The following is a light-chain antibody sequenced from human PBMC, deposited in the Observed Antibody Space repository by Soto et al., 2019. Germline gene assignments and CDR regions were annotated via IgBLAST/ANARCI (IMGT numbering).Light chain of an antibody. V-gene: IGKV3-11*01. CDR2: DVS. J-gene: IGKJ5*01. CDR3: QQRNYWQVT. CDR1: QSVSSY. Sequence: VLTHSTVTLSLSPVERSTLSCRASQSVSSYLAWYQQKPGQAPRLLIYDVSNRATGIPARFSGSGSGTDFTLTISSLEPEDFAVYYCQQRNYWQVTFGQGTRLEIK.